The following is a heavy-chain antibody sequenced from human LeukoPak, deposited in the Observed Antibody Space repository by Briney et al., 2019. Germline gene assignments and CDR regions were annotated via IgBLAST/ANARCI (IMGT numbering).Heavy chain of an antibody. CDR1: GGSISGYY. J-gene: IGHJ4*02. CDR2: IHYNKDT. V-gene: IGHV4-59*12. D-gene: IGHD3-22*01. Sequence: SETLSLNCTVSGGSISGYYWSWIRQPPGKGLEWIGHIHYNKDTNYNASLQSRVSILVDTSKNQFSLKLSSVTAADTAVYYCARAYSNYYDSSGYFDYWGQGTLVTVSS. CDR3: ARAYSNYYDSSGYFDY.